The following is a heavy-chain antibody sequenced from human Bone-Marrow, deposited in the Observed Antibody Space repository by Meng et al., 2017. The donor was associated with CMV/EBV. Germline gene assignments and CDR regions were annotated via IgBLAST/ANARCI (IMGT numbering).Heavy chain of an antibody. V-gene: IGHV4-61*01. CDR3: AKGRWLQGGTDLDY. CDR1: GGSVSSGSYY. Sequence: SETLSLNCTVSGGSVSSGSYYWSWIRQPPGKGLEWIGYIYYSGCTNYNPSLKSRVTISVDTSKNQFSLKLSSVTAADTAVYYCAKGRWLQGGTDLDYWCQGTLVTVSS. CDR2: IYYSGCT. J-gene: IGHJ4*02. D-gene: IGHD5-24*01.